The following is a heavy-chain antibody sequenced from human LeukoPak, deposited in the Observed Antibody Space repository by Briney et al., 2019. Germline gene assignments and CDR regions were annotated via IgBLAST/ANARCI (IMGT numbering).Heavy chain of an antibody. CDR2: IYHSGNT. Sequence: SEILSLTCTVSGYSISSGYYWGWIRQPPGKGLEWIGSIYHSGNTYYNPSLKSRVTISVDTSKNQFSLRLTYVTAADTAVYYWARKGGQYYGSGSDYWGQGTLVTVSS. CDR3: ARKGGQYYGSGSDY. J-gene: IGHJ4*02. V-gene: IGHV4-38-2*02. D-gene: IGHD3-10*01. CDR1: GYSISSGYY.